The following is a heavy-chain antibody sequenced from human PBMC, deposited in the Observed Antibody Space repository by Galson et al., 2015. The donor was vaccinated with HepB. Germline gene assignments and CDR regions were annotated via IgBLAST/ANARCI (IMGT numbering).Heavy chain of an antibody. CDR2: ISFDGFNK. Sequence: SLRLSCAASGFTVSSNYMSWVRQAPGKGLEWVAVISFDGFNKYYADSVKGRFTISRDNSKNTLYLQMNSLSAEDTAVYYCARGRMVRGLSLRYDAVDIWGQGTMVTVSS. V-gene: IGHV3-30*03. CDR1: GFTVSSNY. J-gene: IGHJ3*02. CDR3: ARGRMVRGLSLRYDAVDI. D-gene: IGHD3-10*01.